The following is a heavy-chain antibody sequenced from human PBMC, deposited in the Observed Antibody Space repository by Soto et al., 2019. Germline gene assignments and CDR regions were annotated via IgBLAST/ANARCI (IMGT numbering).Heavy chain of an antibody. V-gene: IGHV4-30-4*01. D-gene: IGHD3-10*01. J-gene: IGHJ4*02. CDR3: ARVRGSGSYWGYYFDY. Sequence: PSETLSLTCTVSGGSISSADYYWSWIRQPPGKGLEWIGSIYYSGSTCYNPSLKSRLTISVDTSKNQFSLKLSSVTAADTAVYSCARVRGSGSYWGYYFDYWGQGTLVTVSS. CDR2: IYYSGST. CDR1: GGSISSADYY.